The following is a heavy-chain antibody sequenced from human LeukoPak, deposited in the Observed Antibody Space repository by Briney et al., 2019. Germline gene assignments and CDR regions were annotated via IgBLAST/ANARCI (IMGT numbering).Heavy chain of an antibody. CDR1: GFTFSSYG. CDR2: ISYDGRDK. J-gene: IGHJ3*02. Sequence: GGSLRLSCAASGFTFSSYGMHWVRQAPGKGLEWVAVISYDGRDKYYADSVKGRFTISRDNSKNTLYLQMDSLRPEDTAVYYCTIGDLHALDIWGQGTMVTVSS. CDR3: TIGDLHALDI. V-gene: IGHV3-30*03. D-gene: IGHD3-16*01.